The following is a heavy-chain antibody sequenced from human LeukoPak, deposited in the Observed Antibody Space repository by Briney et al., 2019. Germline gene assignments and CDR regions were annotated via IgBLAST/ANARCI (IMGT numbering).Heavy chain of an antibody. CDR2: TYHSGST. J-gene: IGHJ4*02. V-gene: IGHV4-30-2*01. Sequence: PSETLSLTCAVSGGSISSGGYSWSWIRQPPGKGLEWIGYTYHSGSTYYNPSLKSRVTISVDRSKNQFSLKLSSVTAADTAVYYCARGDYGSGSYDYWGQGTLVTVSS. CDR1: GGSISSGGYS. CDR3: ARGDYGSGSYDY. D-gene: IGHD3-10*01.